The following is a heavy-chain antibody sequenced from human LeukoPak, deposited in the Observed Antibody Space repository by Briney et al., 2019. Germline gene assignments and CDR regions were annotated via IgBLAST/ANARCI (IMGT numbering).Heavy chain of an antibody. D-gene: IGHD3-22*01. CDR3: ARGGYHTHQ. V-gene: IGHV4-59*08. CDR1: GGSMSIYY. J-gene: IGHJ4*02. Sequence: SETLSLTCTVSGGSMSIYYWSWIRHPPGKGLEWIGYIYYSVNTNYNPSLKSRVTISVDTSKNQFSLNLASVAAADTALYYCARGGYHTHQWGEGPVVSVS. CDR2: IYYSVNT.